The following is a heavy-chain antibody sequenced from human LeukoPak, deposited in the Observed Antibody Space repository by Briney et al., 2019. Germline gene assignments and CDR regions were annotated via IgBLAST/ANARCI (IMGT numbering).Heavy chain of an antibody. CDR1: SGSFSGYY. V-gene: IGHV4-34*01. D-gene: IGHD3-10*01. Sequence: PSETLSLTCSVYSGSFSGYYWSWIRQPPGKGLEWIGEINHSVGTNYNPSLKSRVTMSLDTSKNQFSLKLSSVTAADTAVYYCARDRYYYGSGSYFFDYWGQGTLVTVSS. J-gene: IGHJ4*02. CDR3: ARDRYYYGSGSYFFDY. CDR2: INHSVGT.